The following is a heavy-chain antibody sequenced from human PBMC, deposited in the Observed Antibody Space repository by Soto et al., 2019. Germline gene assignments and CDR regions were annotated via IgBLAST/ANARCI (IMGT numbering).Heavy chain of an antibody. CDR2: ISYDGSNK. Sequence: LSCAASGFTFSSYAMHWVRQAPGKGLEWVAVISYDGSNKYYADSVKGRFTISRDNSKNTLYLQMNSLRAEDTAVYYCATRYGSGSPGYYYYYGMDVWGQGTTVTVSS. D-gene: IGHD3-10*01. CDR3: ATRYGSGSPGYYYYYGMDV. CDR1: GFTFSSYA. V-gene: IGHV3-30-3*01. J-gene: IGHJ6*02.